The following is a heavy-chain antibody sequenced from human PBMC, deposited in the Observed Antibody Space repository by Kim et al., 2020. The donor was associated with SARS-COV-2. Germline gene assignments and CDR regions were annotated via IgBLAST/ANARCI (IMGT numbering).Heavy chain of an antibody. CDR3: ARGGRRWLQLPHFYY. Sequence: SETLSLTCAVYGGSFSGYYWSWIRQPPGKGLEWIGEINHSGSTNYNPSLKSRVTISVDTSKNQFSLKLSSVTAADTAVYYCARGGRRWLQLPHFYYWGQGTLVTVSS. CDR1: GGSFSGYY. J-gene: IGHJ4*02. CDR2: INHSGST. D-gene: IGHD5-12*01. V-gene: IGHV4-34*01.